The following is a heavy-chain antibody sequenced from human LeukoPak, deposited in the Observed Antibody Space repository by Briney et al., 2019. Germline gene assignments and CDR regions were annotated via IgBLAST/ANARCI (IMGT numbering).Heavy chain of an antibody. V-gene: IGHV1-2*02. Sequence: GASVKVSCTASGYTFTGYYMHWVRQAPGQGLEWMGWINPNSGGTNYAQKFQGRVTMTRDTSISTAYMELSRLRSDDTAVYYCARGCSSTSCYRKMDVWGQGTTVTVSS. J-gene: IGHJ6*02. D-gene: IGHD2-2*01. CDR3: ARGCSSTSCYRKMDV. CDR2: INPNSGGT. CDR1: GYTFTGYY.